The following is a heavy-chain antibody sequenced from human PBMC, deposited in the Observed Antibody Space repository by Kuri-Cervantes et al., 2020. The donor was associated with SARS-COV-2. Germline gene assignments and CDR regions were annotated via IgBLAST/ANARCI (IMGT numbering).Heavy chain of an antibody. CDR1: GYTFTSYY. CDR3: ATAGTTAMAQFDY. CDR2: INPNSGGT. Sequence: ASVKVSCKASGYTFTSYYMHWVRQAPGQGLEWMGWINPNSGGTNYAQKFQGRVTMTEDTSTDTAYMELSSLRSEDTAVYYCATAGTTAMAQFDYWGQGTLVTVSS. D-gene: IGHD5-18*01. V-gene: IGHV1-2*02. J-gene: IGHJ4*02.